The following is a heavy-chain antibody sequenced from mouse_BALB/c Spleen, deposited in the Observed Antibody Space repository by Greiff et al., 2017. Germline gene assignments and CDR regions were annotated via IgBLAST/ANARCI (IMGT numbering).Heavy chain of an antibody. CDR3: ARDSNFITTVVRAMDY. J-gene: IGHJ4*01. V-gene: IGHV14-3*02. CDR2: IDPANGNT. CDR1: GFNIKDTY. D-gene: IGHD1-1*01. Sequence: EVQLVESGAELVKPGASVKLSCTASGFNIKDTYMHWVKQRPEQGLEWIGRIDPANGNTKYDPKFQGKATITADTSSNTAYLQLSSLTSEDTAVYYCARDSNFITTVVRAMDYWGQGTSVTVSS.